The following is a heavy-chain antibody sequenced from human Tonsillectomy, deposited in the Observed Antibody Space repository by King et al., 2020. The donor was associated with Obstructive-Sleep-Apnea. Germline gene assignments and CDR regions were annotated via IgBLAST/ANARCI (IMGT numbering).Heavy chain of an antibody. CDR1: EYTFTNYW. CDR2: IYPGDSDT. Sequence: VQLVESGAEVKKPGESLKISCKGFEYTFTNYWIAWVRQVPGKGLEWMGSIYPGDSDTTYSPSFQGQVTISADKSISTAYLQWSNLKASDTAMYYCARRGFGMDVWGQGTTVTVSS. CDR3: ARRGFGMDV. J-gene: IGHJ6*02. V-gene: IGHV5-51*01.